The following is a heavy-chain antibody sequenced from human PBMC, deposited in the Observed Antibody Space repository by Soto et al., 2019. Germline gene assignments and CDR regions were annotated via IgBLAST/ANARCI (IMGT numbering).Heavy chain of an antibody. D-gene: IGHD6-13*01. CDR3: ARDESWQDLVWWVDP. Sequence: QAQLVQSGAEVKKPGASVKISCKAIGYSFTSHYMHWVRQAPGQGLEWMGTISPSGDNTGYAQKFQGRVTMTTDASTSTVNMELTSLRSEDTAVYYCARDESWQDLVWWVDPWGQGTLVTVAS. CDR1: GYSFTSHY. V-gene: IGHV1-46*03. CDR2: ISPSGDNT. J-gene: IGHJ5*02.